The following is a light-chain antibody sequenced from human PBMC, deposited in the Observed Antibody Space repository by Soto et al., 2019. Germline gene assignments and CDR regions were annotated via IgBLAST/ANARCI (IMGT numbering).Light chain of an antibody. Sequence: EIVLTQSPGTLSLSPGERATLSCRASQSVSSYLAWYQQKAGQAPRLLIYDASNRATGIPARFSGSGSGTEFTLTISSLQSEDFAVYYCQQYNNWPWTFGQGTKVDNK. CDR1: QSVSSY. CDR2: DAS. CDR3: QQYNNWPWT. J-gene: IGKJ1*01. V-gene: IGKV3-15*01.